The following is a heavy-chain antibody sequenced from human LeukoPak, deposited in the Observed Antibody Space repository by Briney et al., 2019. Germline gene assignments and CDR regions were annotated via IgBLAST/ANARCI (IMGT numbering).Heavy chain of an antibody. Sequence: GGSLRLSSAASGFTFRNNWMTWVRPAPGKGLEWVANIKQDGSEKKYVDSVKGRFTISRDNARNSLFLQMNRLRAEDTAVYYCARDVSDENDSASRIHLDSWGQGTLVYVSS. CDR1: GFTFRNNW. V-gene: IGHV3-7*01. D-gene: IGHD2-15*01. CDR3: ARDVSDENDSASRIHLDS. CDR2: IKQDGSEK. J-gene: IGHJ4*02.